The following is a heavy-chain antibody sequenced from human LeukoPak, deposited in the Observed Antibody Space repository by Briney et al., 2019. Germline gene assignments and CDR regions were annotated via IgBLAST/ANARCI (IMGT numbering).Heavy chain of an antibody. CDR3: AGGPPEMATTH. D-gene: IGHD5-24*01. V-gene: IGHV1-69*13. Sequence: GASLRSPCKASGGTSTSIPISWVQRAPDQGLGWLGGIIPIFGTANYAQKFQGRVTITADESTSTAYMELSSLRSEDTAVYYCAGGPPEMATTHWGQGTLVTVSS. CDR1: GGTSTSIP. CDR2: IIPIFGTA. J-gene: IGHJ4*02.